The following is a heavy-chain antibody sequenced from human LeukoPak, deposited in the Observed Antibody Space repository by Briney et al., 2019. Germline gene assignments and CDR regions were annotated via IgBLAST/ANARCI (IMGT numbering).Heavy chain of an antibody. CDR1: GGSISSGSYY. D-gene: IGHD3-22*01. V-gene: IGHV4-61*02. J-gene: IGHJ3*02. CDR3: ARHYYYRADAFDI. Sequence: PSQTLSLTCTVSGGSISSGSYYWSWIRQPAGKGLEWIGRIYTSGSTIYNPSLKSRVTISVDTSKNQFSLKLSSVTAADTAVYYCARHYYYRADAFDIWGQGTMVTVSS. CDR2: IYTSGST.